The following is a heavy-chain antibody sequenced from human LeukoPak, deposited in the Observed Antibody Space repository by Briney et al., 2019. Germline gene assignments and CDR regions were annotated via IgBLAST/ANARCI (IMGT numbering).Heavy chain of an antibody. V-gene: IGHV3-7*01. CDR2: IKQDGREK. D-gene: IGHD3-3*01. CDR3: ARDFTEQRITIFGVAWRGYFDY. Sequence: GGSLRLSCAASGFTFSSYWMSWVRQAPGKGLEWVANIKQDGREKYYVDSVEGRFTISRDNAKNSLYLQMNRLRAEDTAVYYCARDFTEQRITIFGVAWRGYFDYWGQGTLVTVSS. CDR1: GFTFSSYW. J-gene: IGHJ4*02.